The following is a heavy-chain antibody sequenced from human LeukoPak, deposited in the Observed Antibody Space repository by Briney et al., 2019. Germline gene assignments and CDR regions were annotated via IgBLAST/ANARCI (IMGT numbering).Heavy chain of an antibody. CDR3: ARYCSSTSCYSEVFDY. CDR1: GGSISSGSYY. V-gene: IGHV4-61*02. J-gene: IGHJ4*02. Sequence: PSQTLSLTCTVSGGSISSGSYYWSWIRQPAGKGLEWIGRIYTSGSTNYNPSLKSRVTISVDTSKNQFSLKLSSVTVADTAVYYCARYCSSTSCYSEVFDYWGQGTLVTVSS. D-gene: IGHD2-2*01. CDR2: IYTSGST.